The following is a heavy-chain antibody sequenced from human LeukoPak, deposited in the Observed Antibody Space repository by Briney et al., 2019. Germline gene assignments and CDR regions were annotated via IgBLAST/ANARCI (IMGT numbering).Heavy chain of an antibody. CDR3: ARNRYYYGSGTYGVPNWFDP. V-gene: IGHV4-39*01. Sequence: PSETLSLTCTVSGGSVSSNSYYWGWIRQPPGKGLKWIGSIYYSGSTYYNPSLKSRVTISVDTSKNQFSLKLSAVTAADTAVYYCARNRYYYGSGTYGVPNWFDPWGQGTLVTVSS. CDR1: GGSVSSNSYY. CDR2: IYYSGST. J-gene: IGHJ5*02. D-gene: IGHD3-10*01.